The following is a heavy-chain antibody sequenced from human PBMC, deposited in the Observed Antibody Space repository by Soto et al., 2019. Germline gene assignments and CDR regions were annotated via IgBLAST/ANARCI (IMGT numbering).Heavy chain of an antibody. CDR2: INPSGGST. V-gene: IGHV1-46*01. J-gene: IGHJ6*02. D-gene: IGHD3-3*01. Sequence: ASVKVSCKASGYTFTSYYMHWVRQAPGQGLEWMGIINPSGGSTSYAQKFQGRVTMARDTSTSTVYMELSSLRSEDMAVYYCARAPCIHLEWLFCRGFSGYYGMDVWGQGTTVTVSS. CDR3: ARAPCIHLEWLFCRGFSGYYGMDV. CDR1: GYTFTSYY.